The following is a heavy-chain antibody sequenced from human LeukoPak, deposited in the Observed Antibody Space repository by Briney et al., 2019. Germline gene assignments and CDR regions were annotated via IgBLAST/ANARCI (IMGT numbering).Heavy chain of an antibody. CDR3: AREGVNAFDI. CDR1: GFTFSNYA. Sequence: GGSLRLSCAASGFTFSNYAMHWVRQTPGKGLEWVALISYDGSNKYYADSVKGRFTISRDNAKNSLYLQMNSLRDEDTAMYYCAREGVNAFDIWGQGTMVIVAS. J-gene: IGHJ3*02. CDR2: ISYDGSNK. V-gene: IGHV3-30-3*01. D-gene: IGHD3-10*01.